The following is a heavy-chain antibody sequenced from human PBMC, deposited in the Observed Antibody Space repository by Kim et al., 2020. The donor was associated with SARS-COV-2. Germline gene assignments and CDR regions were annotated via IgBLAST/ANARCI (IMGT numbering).Heavy chain of an antibody. CDR3: ARGVSSPWTLTAWFDP. CDR2: VDHSGTT. CDR1: GASISSSSC. D-gene: IGHD2-2*01. Sequence: SETLSLTCVVSGASISSSSCWCWVRQPPGKGLEWIGEVDHSGTTSYNVSLKNRVSILVDKSKNQFSLRLTSVSAADTAVYYCARGVSSPWTLTAWFDPWG. V-gene: IGHV4-4*02. J-gene: IGHJ5*02.